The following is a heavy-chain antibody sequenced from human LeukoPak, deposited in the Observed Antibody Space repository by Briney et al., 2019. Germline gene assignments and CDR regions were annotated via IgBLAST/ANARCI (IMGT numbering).Heavy chain of an antibody. CDR2: TKQDGSEQ. V-gene: IGHV3-7*01. CDR1: GFPFSGYW. J-gene: IGHJ4*02. Sequence: PGXSLRLSCAASGFPFSGYWMDWVRQAPGKGMEWVANTKQDGSEQYYADSVKGRFTISRDNAKNALYLQMNSLRAEDTAVYYCSRSLEYWGQGALVTVSS. CDR3: SRSLEY.